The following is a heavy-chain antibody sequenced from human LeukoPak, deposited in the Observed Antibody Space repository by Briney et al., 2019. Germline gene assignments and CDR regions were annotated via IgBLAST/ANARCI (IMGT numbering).Heavy chain of an antibody. Sequence: SETLSLTCIVSGGSISSSSYFWGWIRQPPGMGLEGIGSIYYSGSTYYNPSLKSRVTISVDTSKNQFSLKLSSVTAADTAVYYCARVQIFGVVLSDGCYFDYWGQGTLVTVSS. CDR2: IYYSGST. V-gene: IGHV4-39*07. D-gene: IGHD3-3*01. J-gene: IGHJ4*02. CDR3: ARVQIFGVVLSDGCYFDY. CDR1: GGSISSSSYF.